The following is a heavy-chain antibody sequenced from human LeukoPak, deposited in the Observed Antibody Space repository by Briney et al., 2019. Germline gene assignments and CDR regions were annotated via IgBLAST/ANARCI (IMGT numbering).Heavy chain of an antibody. V-gene: IGHV3-23*01. CDR1: GFTFSSYA. CDR2: ISGNGDNT. CDR3: ARGSVVATDY. J-gene: IGHJ4*02. D-gene: IGHD2-15*01. Sequence: GGSLRLSCAASGFTFSSYAMSWVRQAPGKGLEWVSAISGNGDNTYYADSVKGRFTISRDNSKNTLYLQMNSLRAEDTAVYYCARGSVVATDYWGQGTLVTVSS.